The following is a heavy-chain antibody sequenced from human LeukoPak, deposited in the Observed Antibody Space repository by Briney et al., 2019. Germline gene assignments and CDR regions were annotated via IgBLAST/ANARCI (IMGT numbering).Heavy chain of an antibody. V-gene: IGHV1-18*01. CDR3: ARDESPTQTHCTNGVCFQGREIMDLYWFDP. CDR2: ISAYNGNT. J-gene: IGHJ5*02. Sequence: GASVKVSCKASGYTFTSYGISWVRQAPGQGLEWMGWISAYNGNTNYAQKLQGRVTMTTDTSTSTAYMELRSLRSDDTAVYYCARDESPTQTHCTNGVCFQGREIMDLYWFDPWGQGTLVTVSS. D-gene: IGHD2-8*01. CDR1: GYTFTSYG.